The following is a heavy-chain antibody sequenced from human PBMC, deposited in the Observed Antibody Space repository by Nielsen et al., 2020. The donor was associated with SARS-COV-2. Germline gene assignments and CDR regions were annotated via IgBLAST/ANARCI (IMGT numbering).Heavy chain of an antibody. CDR1: GFTFDDYA. CDR2: ISWNSGSI. J-gene: IGHJ4*02. V-gene: IGHV3-9*01. D-gene: IGHD6-13*01. CDR3: AKIHSSSWYGDY. Sequence: GGSLRLSCAASGFTFDDYAMHWVRQAPGKGLEWVSGISWNSGSIGYADSVKGRFTISRDNAKNSLYLQMNSLRAEDTALYYCAKIHSSSWYGDYWGQGTLVTVSS.